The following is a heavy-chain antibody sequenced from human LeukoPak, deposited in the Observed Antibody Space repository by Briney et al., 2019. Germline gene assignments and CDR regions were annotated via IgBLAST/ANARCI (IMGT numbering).Heavy chain of an antibody. CDR2: INPSGGST. Sequence: ASVKVSCKASGYTFTSYYMHWVRQAPGQGLEWMGIINPSGGSTSYAQKFQGRVTMTRDTSTSTVYMELSSLRSEDTAVYYCARDTRHDSSGNYAYFDYWGQGTLVTVSS. D-gene: IGHD3-22*01. V-gene: IGHV1-46*01. J-gene: IGHJ4*02. CDR1: GYTFTSYY. CDR3: ARDTRHDSSGNYAYFDY.